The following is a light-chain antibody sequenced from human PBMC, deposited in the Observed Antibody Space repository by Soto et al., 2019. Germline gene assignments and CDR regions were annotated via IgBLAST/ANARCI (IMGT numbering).Light chain of an antibody. V-gene: IGKV3-20*01. CDR1: QSVSSNY. CDR2: CAC. CDR3: QEYAFSPWT. Sequence: ENALTQSPGTLSLSPGERATLSCRASQSVSSNYLAWYQQKPGQAPRLLIYCACNRATGITDRYSGSESGTDSTNTICRLEPEGFAVYFCQEYAFSPWTFGQGTKLEIK. J-gene: IGKJ1*01.